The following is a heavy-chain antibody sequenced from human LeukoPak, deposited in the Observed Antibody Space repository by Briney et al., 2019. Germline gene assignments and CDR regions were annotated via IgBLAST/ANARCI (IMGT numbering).Heavy chain of an antibody. CDR2: IDWDDDK. CDR1: GFSLTTSGMC. J-gene: IGHJ4*02. V-gene: IGHV2-70*11. CDR3: ARMRGGSCHIAFDY. Sequence: SGPALVKSTQTFTLTCTFSGFSLTTSGMCVSWIRQPPGKALEWLARIDWDDDKYYSTSLKTRLTISKDTSKNQVVLTMTNMDPVDTATYYCARMRGGSCHIAFDYWGQGTLVTVSS. D-gene: IGHD2-15*01.